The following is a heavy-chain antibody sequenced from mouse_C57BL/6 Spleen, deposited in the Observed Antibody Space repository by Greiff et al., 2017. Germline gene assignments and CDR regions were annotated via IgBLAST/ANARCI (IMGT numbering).Heavy chain of an antibody. Sequence: EVQRVESGGGLVKPGGSLKLSCAASGFTFSSYAMSWVRQTPEKRLEWVATISDGGSYTYYPDNVKGRFTISRDNAKNNLYLQMSHLKSEDTAMYYCARGNSNYVSSFAYWGQGTLVTVSA. CDR2: ISDGGSYT. CDR1: GFTFSSYA. CDR3: ARGNSNYVSSFAY. J-gene: IGHJ3*01. V-gene: IGHV5-4*01. D-gene: IGHD2-5*01.